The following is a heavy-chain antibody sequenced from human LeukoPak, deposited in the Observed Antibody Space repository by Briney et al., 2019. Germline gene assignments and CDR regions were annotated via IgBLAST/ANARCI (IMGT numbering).Heavy chain of an antibody. CDR3: ARGEAAAGPRGYYYYYYMDV. V-gene: IGHV1-69*13. CDR1: GGTFSSYA. Sequence: ASVKVSCKASGGTFSSYAISWVRQAPGQGLEWMGGIIPIFGTANYAQKFQGRVTITADESTSTAYMELSSLRSEDTAVYYCARGEAAAGPRGYYYYYYMDVWGKGTTVTVSS. CDR2: IIPIFGTA. J-gene: IGHJ6*03. D-gene: IGHD6-13*01.